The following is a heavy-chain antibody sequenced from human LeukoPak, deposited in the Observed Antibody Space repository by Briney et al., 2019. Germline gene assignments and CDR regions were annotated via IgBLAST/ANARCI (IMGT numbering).Heavy chain of an antibody. CDR2: INPNSDGT. D-gene: IGHD1-26*01. J-gene: IGHJ4*02. CDR3: ARGETWWEQRRYFDF. CDR1: GYTFTGYY. V-gene: IGHV1-2*02. Sequence: ASVKVSCKASGYTFTGYYIHWVRQAPGQGLEWMGWINPNSDGTDYAQKFQGRVTMTSDASINTAYMELSRLTSDATAMYYCARGETWWEQRRYFDFWGQGTLATVSS.